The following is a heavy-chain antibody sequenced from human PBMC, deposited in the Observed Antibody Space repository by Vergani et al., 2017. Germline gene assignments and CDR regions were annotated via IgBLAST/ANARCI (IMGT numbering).Heavy chain of an antibody. Sequence: QVQLQESGPGLVKPSETLSLTCTVSGGSISSYYWSWIRQPPGKGLEWIGYIYYSGSTNHNPSLKSRVTISVDTSKNQFSLKLSSVTAADTAVYYCARRVAVAGRNYYYYYMDVWGKGTTVTVSS. J-gene: IGHJ6*03. CDR3: ARRVAVAGRNYYYYYMDV. V-gene: IGHV4-59*08. CDR1: GGSISSYY. D-gene: IGHD6-19*01. CDR2: IYYSGST.